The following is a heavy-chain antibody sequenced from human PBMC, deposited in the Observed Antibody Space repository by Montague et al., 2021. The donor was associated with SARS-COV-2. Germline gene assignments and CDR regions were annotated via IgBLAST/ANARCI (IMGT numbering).Heavy chain of an antibody. CDR1: GFTFSRHE. D-gene: IGHD3-10*01. CDR3: ATLARGLFDHGMDV. Sequence: SLRLSCAASGFTFSRHEVNWVRQAPGKGLEWVSYITSDGGFIYYADFVEGRFTISRDNAKNSLYLHMNSLRVGDTAVYYCATLARGLFDHGMDVWGQGTTVTVSS. CDR2: ITSDGGFI. V-gene: IGHV3-48*03. J-gene: IGHJ6*02.